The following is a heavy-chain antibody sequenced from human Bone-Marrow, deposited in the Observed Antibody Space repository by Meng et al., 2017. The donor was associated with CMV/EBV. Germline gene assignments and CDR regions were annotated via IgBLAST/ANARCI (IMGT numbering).Heavy chain of an antibody. CDR1: GYTFTGYY. Sequence: ASVKVSCKASGYTFTGYYMHWVRQAPGQGLEWMGWINPNSGGTNYAQKFQGRVTMTRDTSTSTAYMELSRLRSDDTAVYYCARVSDHTQLVDYYYYYGMAVWGQGTTVTVSS. D-gene: IGHD6-6*01. CDR2: INPNSGGT. V-gene: IGHV1-2*02. J-gene: IGHJ6*02. CDR3: ARVSDHTQLVDYYYYYGMAV.